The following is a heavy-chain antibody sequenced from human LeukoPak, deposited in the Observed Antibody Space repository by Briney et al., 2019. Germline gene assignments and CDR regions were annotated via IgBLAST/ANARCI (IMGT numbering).Heavy chain of an antibody. V-gene: IGHV3-23*01. CDR3: AKYAGTDAEYCQH. CDR2: TSSSDSGK. Sequence: GGSLRLSCVVSGFTLSSYAMSWVRQAPGKGLEWVAATSSSDSGKYHADSVRGRFTISRDNSKNTVYLQMNSLRAEDAAVYYCAKYAGTDAEYCQHWGQGTLVIVSA. D-gene: IGHD1-1*01. J-gene: IGHJ1*01. CDR1: GFTLSSYA.